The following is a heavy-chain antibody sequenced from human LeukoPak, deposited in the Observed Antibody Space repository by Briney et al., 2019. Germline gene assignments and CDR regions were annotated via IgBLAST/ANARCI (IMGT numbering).Heavy chain of an antibody. Sequence: ASVKVSCKASGYTFASYGISWVRQAPGQGLEWMGWISAYNGNTNYAQKLQGRVTMTTDTSTSTAYMEPRSLRSDDTAVYYCARDPITMVRGVRWFDPWGQGTLVTVSS. V-gene: IGHV1-18*01. CDR3: ARDPITMVRGVRWFDP. CDR1: GYTFASYG. J-gene: IGHJ5*02. CDR2: ISAYNGNT. D-gene: IGHD3-10*01.